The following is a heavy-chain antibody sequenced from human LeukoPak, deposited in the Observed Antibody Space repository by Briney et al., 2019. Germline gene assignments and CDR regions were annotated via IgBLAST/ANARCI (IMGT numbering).Heavy chain of an antibody. CDR1: GGSISSYY. J-gene: IGHJ5*02. D-gene: IGHD6-13*01. V-gene: IGHV4-59*01. CDR3: ARELYSSSRRWFDP. Sequence: PSETLSLTCTVSGGSISSYYWSWIRQPPGKGLEWIGYIYYSGSTNYNPSLKSRVTISVDTSKNQFSLKLSSVTAADTAVYYCARELYSSSRRWFDPWGQGTLVTVSS. CDR2: IYYSGST.